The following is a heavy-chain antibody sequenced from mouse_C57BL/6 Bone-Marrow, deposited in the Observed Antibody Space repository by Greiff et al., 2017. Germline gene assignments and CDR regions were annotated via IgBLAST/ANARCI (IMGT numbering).Heavy chain of an antibody. J-gene: IGHJ4*01. Sequence: VQRVESGEGLVKPGGSLKLSCAASGFTFSSYAMSWVRQTPEKRLEWVAYISSGGDYIYYADPVKGRFTISRDNARNTLYLQMSSLKSEDTAMYYCTRVHYGSSYYAMDYWGQGTSVTVSS. CDR2: ISSGGDYI. CDR3: TRVHYGSSYYAMDY. D-gene: IGHD1-1*01. CDR1: GFTFSSYA. V-gene: IGHV5-9-1*02.